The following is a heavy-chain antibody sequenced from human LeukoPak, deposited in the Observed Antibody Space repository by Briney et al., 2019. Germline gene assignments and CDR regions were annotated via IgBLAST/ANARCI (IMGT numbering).Heavy chain of an antibody. Sequence: GGSLRLSCAASGFTFDDYTMHWVRQAPGKGLEWVSLISWDGGSTYYADSVKGRFTISRDNSKNSLYLQMNSLRTEDTALYYCAKDPQPRVIAALPNIWGQGTMVTVSS. CDR2: ISWDGGST. D-gene: IGHD6-6*01. J-gene: IGHJ3*02. CDR3: AKDPQPRVIAALPNI. V-gene: IGHV3-43*01. CDR1: GFTFDDYT.